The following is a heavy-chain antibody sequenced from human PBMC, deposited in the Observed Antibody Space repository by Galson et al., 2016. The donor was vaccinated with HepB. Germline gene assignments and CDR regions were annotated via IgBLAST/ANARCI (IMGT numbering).Heavy chain of an antibody. CDR1: GLTFSSYW. Sequence: SLRLSCAASGLTFSSYWMHWVRQAPGKGLEWVSRINSDGGSKDYADSVTGRFTISRDNAKNTLYLQMNSLRDEDKAVYFCERGGGKPGISYGLDVWGQGTTVTVSS. J-gene: IGHJ6*02. CDR3: ERGGGKPGISYGLDV. V-gene: IGHV3-74*01. D-gene: IGHD3-10*01. CDR2: INSDGGSK.